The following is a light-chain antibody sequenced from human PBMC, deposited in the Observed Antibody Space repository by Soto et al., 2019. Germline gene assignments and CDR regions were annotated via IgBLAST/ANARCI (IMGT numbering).Light chain of an antibody. CDR1: QSVSSD. CDR2: GAS. V-gene: IGKV3-15*01. CDR3: QQFYRGWT. J-gene: IGKJ1*01. Sequence: EIVMPQSPATLSVSPGKRATLSCRASQSVSSDLAWYQQKPGQAPSLLIYGASTRATGIPARFSGSGSGTEFALPISSLQSEDFAVYYCQQFYRGWTFGQGTKVEIE.